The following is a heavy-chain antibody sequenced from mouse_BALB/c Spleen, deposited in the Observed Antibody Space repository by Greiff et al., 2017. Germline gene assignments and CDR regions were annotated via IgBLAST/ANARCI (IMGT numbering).Heavy chain of an antibody. V-gene: IGHV14-3*02. CDR2: IDPANGNT. J-gene: IGHJ2*01. Sequence: DVKLQESGAELVKPGASVKLSCTASGFNIKDTYMHWVKQRPEQGLEWIGRIDPANGNTKYDPKFQGKATITADTSSNTAYLQLSSLTSEDTAVYYCASGITTWDYWGQGTTLTVSS. CDR1: GFNIKDTY. D-gene: IGHD2-4*01. CDR3: ASGITTWDY.